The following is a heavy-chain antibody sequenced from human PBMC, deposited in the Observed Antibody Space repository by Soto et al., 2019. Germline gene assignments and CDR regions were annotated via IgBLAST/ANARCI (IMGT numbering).Heavy chain of an antibody. CDR1: GYTFTSYY. V-gene: IGHV1-46*01. J-gene: IGHJ4*02. Sequence: ASVKVSCKASGYTFTSYYMHWVRQAPGQGLEWMGIINPSGGSTSYAQKFQGRVTMTRDTSTSTVYMELSRLRSEDTAVYYCARDLPPLYYYDSSGYYLGYWGQGTLVTVSS. D-gene: IGHD3-22*01. CDR2: INPSGGST. CDR3: ARDLPPLYYYDSSGYYLGY.